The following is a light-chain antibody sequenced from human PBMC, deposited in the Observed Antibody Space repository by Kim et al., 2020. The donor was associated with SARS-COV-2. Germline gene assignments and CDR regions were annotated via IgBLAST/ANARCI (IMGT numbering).Light chain of an antibody. CDR3: AAWDDSLSGWV. V-gene: IGLV1-47*01. CDR2: RNN. CDR1: SSNFGSNY. J-gene: IGLJ3*02. Sequence: GQRVTISGSGSSSNFGSNYVYWYQQLPGTAPKPRIYRNNQRPSGVPDRFSGSKSGTSASLAISGLRSEDEADYYCAAWDDSLSGWVFGGGTQLTVL.